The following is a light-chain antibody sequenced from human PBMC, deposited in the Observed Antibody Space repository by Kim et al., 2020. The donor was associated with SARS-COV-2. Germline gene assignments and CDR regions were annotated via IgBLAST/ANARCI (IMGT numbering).Light chain of an antibody. V-gene: IGKV3-11*01. J-gene: IGKJ3*01. CDR3: QQRSNWLFT. Sequence: EFVLTQSPATLSLSPGERATLSCRASQTVSSYFAWYQQKPGQAPRLLIYDTSNRATGVPARFSGSGSGTDFTLTISSLELEDFAVYYCQQRSNWLFTFGPGTKVDIK. CDR2: DTS. CDR1: QTVSSY.